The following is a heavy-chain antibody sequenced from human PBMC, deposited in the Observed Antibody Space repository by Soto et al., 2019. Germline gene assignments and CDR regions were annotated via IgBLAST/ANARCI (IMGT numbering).Heavy chain of an antibody. V-gene: IGHV2-70*01. Sequence: SGPTLVNPTQTLTLTCTFSGFSLSTSGMCVSWIRQPPGKALEWLALIDWDDDKYYSTPLKTRLTISKDTSKNQVVLTMTNMDPVDTATYYCARAVRYCSSTSCHYYYYGMDVWGQGT. D-gene: IGHD2-2*01. J-gene: IGHJ6*02. CDR3: ARAVRYCSSTSCHYYYYGMDV. CDR1: GFSLSTSGMC. CDR2: IDWDDDK.